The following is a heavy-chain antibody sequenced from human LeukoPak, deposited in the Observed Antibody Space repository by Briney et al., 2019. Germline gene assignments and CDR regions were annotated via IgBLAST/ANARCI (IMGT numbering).Heavy chain of an antibody. J-gene: IGHJ6*04. CDR3: AELGITMIGGV. Sequence: GGSLRLSCAASGFTFSSYAMNWVRQAPGKGLEWVSAITGSGGRTYYADSVKGRFTISRDNSKNTLYLQMNSLRAEDTAIYYCAELGITMIGGVWGKGTTVTISS. CDR2: ITGSGGRT. D-gene: IGHD3-10*02. CDR1: GFTFSSYA. V-gene: IGHV3-23*01.